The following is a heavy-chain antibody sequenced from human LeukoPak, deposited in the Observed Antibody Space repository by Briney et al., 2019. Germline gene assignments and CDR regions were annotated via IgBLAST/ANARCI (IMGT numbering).Heavy chain of an antibody. V-gene: IGHV1-18*01. D-gene: IGHD3-22*01. CDR2: ISAYNGNT. Sequence: ASVKVSCKASGYTFTSYGISWVRQAPGQGLEWMGWISAYNGNTNYAQKLQGRVTMTTDTSTSTAYMELRSLRSDDTAVYYCARDRGKGYTMIVVARYYFDYWGQGTLVTVSS. CDR1: GYTFTSYG. J-gene: IGHJ4*02. CDR3: ARDRGKGYTMIVVARYYFDY.